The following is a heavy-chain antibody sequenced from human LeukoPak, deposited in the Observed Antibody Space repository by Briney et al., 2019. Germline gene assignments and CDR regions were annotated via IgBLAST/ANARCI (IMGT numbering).Heavy chain of an antibody. CDR2: ISGRDGST. V-gene: IGHV3-23*01. J-gene: IGHJ4*02. CDR3: AKAGSIRFDY. Sequence: PGGSLRLSCAASGFTFSTYAMSWVRQAPGKGLEWVSGISGRDGSTYYADSVKGRLTISRDNAKNTLYLQMNSLRAEDTAVYYCAKAGSIRFDYWGQGTLVTVSS. D-gene: IGHD1-26*01. CDR1: GFTFSTYA.